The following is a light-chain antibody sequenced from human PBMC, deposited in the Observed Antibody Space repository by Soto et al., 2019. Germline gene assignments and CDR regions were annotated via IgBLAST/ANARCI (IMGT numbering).Light chain of an antibody. CDR3: QQYDNSPLT. V-gene: IGKV3-20*01. Sequence: EIVLTQSPGTLSLSPGERATLSCRASQSVSSSYLAWYQQKPGQAPRLLIYGASSRATGIPDRFSGSGSGTDFTLTINRLEPEDFAVYYCQQYDNSPLTFGGGTKVDI. CDR2: GAS. J-gene: IGKJ4*01. CDR1: QSVSSSY.